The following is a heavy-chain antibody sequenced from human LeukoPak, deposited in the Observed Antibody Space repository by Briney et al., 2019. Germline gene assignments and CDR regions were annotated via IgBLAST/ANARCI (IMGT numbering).Heavy chain of an antibody. CDR2: INHSGST. J-gene: IGHJ5*02. Sequence: SETLSLTCAVYGGSFSGYYWSWIRQPPGKGLEWIGEINHSGSTNYNPSLKSRVTISVDTSKNQFSLKLSSVTAADTAVYYCARDMNYYGSGSYYNWFDPWGQGTLVTVSS. D-gene: IGHD3-10*01. CDR3: ARDMNYYGSGSYYNWFDP. V-gene: IGHV4-34*01. CDR1: GGSFSGYY.